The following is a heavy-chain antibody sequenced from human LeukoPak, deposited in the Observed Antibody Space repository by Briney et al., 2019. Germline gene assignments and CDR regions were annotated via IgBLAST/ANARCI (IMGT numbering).Heavy chain of an antibody. D-gene: IGHD3-10*01. Sequence: PRESLKISCKGSGYSFTSYWIAWVRQMPGKGLEWMGIIYPGDSDTRYSPSFQGQVTISADKSISTAYLQWSGLKASDTAMFYCARCLRDYGSGSYSYDYWGQGTLVTVSS. CDR1: GYSFTSYW. CDR3: ARCLRDYGSGSYSYDY. V-gene: IGHV5-51*01. CDR2: IYPGDSDT. J-gene: IGHJ4*02.